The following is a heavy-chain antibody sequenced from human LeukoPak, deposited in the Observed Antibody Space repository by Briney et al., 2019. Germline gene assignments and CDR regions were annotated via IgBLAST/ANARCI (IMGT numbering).Heavy chain of an antibody. CDR2: IAQSGSS. D-gene: IGHD3-22*01. CDR3: ARDSHYGSSGYLDS. CDR1: GGSINSGVYH. Sequence: SETLSLTCTVSGGSINSGVYHWSWIRQFPEKGLQWIGYIAQSGSSYYNPSLKSRVTISLGTSNNQFSLQLSSLTAADTALYYCARDSHYGSSGYLDSWGPGTLVTVSS. J-gene: IGHJ4*02. V-gene: IGHV4-31*03.